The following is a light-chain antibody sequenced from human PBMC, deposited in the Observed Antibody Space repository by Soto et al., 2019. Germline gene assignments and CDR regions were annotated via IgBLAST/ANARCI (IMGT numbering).Light chain of an antibody. CDR3: SSYTNRNTLV. V-gene: IGLV2-14*01. Sequence: QSALTQPASVSGSPGQSITISCTGTSSDVGAYNFVSWYQQHPGIAPKLMIYEVTNRPSGVSNRFSASKSGNTASLTISGLQAEDEADYYCSSYTNRNTLVFGGGTQLTVL. CDR1: SSDVGAYNF. J-gene: IGLJ2*01. CDR2: EVT.